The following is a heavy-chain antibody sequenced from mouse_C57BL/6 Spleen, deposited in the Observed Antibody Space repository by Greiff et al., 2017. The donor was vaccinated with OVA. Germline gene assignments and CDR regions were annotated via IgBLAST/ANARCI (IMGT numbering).Heavy chain of an antibody. CDR2: ISSGSSTI. CDR3: ARGRYFDV. J-gene: IGHJ1*03. V-gene: IGHV5-17*01. Sequence: DVKLVESGGGLVKPGGSLKLSCAASGFTFSDYGMHWVRQAPEKGLEWVAYISSGSSTIYYADKVKGRFTISRDNAKNTLFLQMTSLTAEDTAMYYCARGRYFDVWGTGTTVTVSS. CDR1: GFTFSDYG.